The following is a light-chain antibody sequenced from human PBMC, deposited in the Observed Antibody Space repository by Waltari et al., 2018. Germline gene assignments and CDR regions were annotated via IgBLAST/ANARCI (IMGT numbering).Light chain of an antibody. CDR3: QQLKSVLCT. J-gene: IGKJ5*01. CDR2: GTS. CDR1: QGSNSY. Sequence: DIQLTQSPSFLSASVGDRVTITCRSSQGSNSYLAWYQQKPGKAPKLLIYGTSTLQGGVPSRFSCSGSGTEFTLTISSLQPEDFATYYCQQLKSVLCTFGQGTRLDIK. V-gene: IGKV1-9*01.